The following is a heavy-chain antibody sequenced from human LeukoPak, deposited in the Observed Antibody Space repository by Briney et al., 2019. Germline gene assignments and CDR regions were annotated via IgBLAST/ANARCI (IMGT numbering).Heavy chain of an antibody. Sequence: GGSLRLSCAASGFTFSSYSMHWVRQAPGKGLEWVANIKQDGSEKYYVDSVKGRFTISRDNAKNSLYLQMNSLRAEDTAVYYCARGYGYIATRIFDYWGQGTLVTVSS. CDR1: GFTFSSYS. D-gene: IGHD5-24*01. CDR2: IKQDGSEK. J-gene: IGHJ4*02. V-gene: IGHV3-7*01. CDR3: ARGYGYIATRIFDY.